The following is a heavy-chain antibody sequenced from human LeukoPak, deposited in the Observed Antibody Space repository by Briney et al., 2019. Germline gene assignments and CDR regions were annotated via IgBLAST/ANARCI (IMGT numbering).Heavy chain of an antibody. D-gene: IGHD1-26*01. CDR3: AKALNSGSYSFDAFDI. Sequence: PGGSLRLSCAASGLTFSSYSMNWVRQAPGKGLEWVSSISSSSSYIYYADSVKGRFTISRDNAKNSLYLQMNSLGAEDTAVYYCAKALNSGSYSFDAFDIWGQGTMVTVSS. CDR1: GLTFSSYS. CDR2: ISSSSSYI. J-gene: IGHJ3*02. V-gene: IGHV3-21*01.